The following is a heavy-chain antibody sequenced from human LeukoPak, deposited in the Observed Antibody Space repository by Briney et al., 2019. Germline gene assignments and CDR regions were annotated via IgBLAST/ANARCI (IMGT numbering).Heavy chain of an antibody. V-gene: IGHV3-48*01. CDR1: GFTFSSYS. CDR2: ISSSSSTI. Sequence: GESLKISCAASGFTFSSYSMNWVRQAPGKGLEWVSYISSSSSTIYYADSVKGRFTISRDNAKNSLYLQMNSLRAEDTAVYYCARRVAATGRYFDYWDQGTLVTVSS. CDR3: ARRVAATGRYFDY. J-gene: IGHJ4*02. D-gene: IGHD2-15*01.